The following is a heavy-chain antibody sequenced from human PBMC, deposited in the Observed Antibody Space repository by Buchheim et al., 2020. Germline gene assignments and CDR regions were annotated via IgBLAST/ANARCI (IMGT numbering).Heavy chain of an antibody. D-gene: IGHD6-19*01. V-gene: IGHV3-72*01. J-gene: IGHJ3*02. CDR3: TRGYSGGWKYAFDI. CDR2: ISNKRNSYTT. Sequence: EVQLAESGGGLVQPGGSLRLSCVGSGDTFSDQFMDWVRQAPGKGLEWVGRISNKRNSYTTEYAASVKGRFSISRDDSKNTLYLQMNSLKIEDTAVYHCTRGYSGGWKYAFDIWGQGT. CDR1: GDTFSDQF.